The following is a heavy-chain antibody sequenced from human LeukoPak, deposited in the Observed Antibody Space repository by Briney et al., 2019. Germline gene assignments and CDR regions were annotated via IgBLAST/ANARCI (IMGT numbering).Heavy chain of an antibody. CDR3: ARGTRGTGAFFDY. Sequence: GGSLRLSCAASGFTFSSYWMHWLRQAPGKGLMWVSRISPDGSRAEYADSVKGRFTISRDNAKNTVSMQMNSLTTEDTAFYYCARGTRGTGAFFDYWGQGSLVSVSS. D-gene: IGHD1-1*01. CDR2: ISPDGSRA. CDR1: GFTFSSYW. J-gene: IGHJ4*02. V-gene: IGHV3-74*03.